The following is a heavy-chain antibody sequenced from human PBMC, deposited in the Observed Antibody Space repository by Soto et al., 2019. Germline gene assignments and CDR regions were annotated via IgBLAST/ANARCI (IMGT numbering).Heavy chain of an antibody. CDR2: ISWNSGSI. V-gene: IGHV3-9*01. CDR1: GFTFDDYA. Sequence: PGGSLRLSCAASGFTFDDYAMHWVRQAPGKGLERVSGISWNSGSIGYADSVKGRFTISRDNAKNSLYLQMNSLRAEDTALYYCARDPAAAFDIWGQGTMVTVSS. J-gene: IGHJ3*02. CDR3: ARDPAAAFDI.